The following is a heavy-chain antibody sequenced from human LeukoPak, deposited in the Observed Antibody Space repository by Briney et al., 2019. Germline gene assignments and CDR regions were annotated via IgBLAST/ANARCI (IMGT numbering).Heavy chain of an antibody. CDR3: ARHDSGTYSDDAFDI. J-gene: IGHJ3*02. Sequence: GGSLRLSCAASGFTFNSHWMSWVRQAPGKGLEWVANIKPGGREKYYVDSVKGRFTISRDNAKNSLYLQMSSLRAEDTAVYYCARHDSGTYSDDAFDIWGQGTMVTVSS. D-gene: IGHD3-10*01. CDR2: IKPGGREK. V-gene: IGHV3-7*05. CDR1: GFTFNSHW.